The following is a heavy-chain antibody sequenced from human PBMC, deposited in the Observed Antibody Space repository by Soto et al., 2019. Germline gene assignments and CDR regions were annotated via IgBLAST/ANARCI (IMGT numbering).Heavy chain of an antibody. V-gene: IGHV1-69*13. CDR1: GGTFSSYA. J-gene: IGHJ6*02. D-gene: IGHD5-18*01. CDR2: ILPIFGTA. Sequence: SVEVSCKASGGTFSSYAISWGRQAPGQGVEWVGGILPIFGTANYAQKFQGRVTITADESTSTAYMELSSLRSEDTALYYCARGSGRSGYSYGHWGYYYGMDVWGQGTTVTVSS. CDR3: ARGSGRSGYSYGHWGYYYGMDV.